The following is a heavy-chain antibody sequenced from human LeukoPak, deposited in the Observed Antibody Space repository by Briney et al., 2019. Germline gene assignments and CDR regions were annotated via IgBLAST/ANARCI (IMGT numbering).Heavy chain of an antibody. V-gene: IGHV3-23*01. D-gene: IGHD3-16*01. CDR1: GFTASSNY. Sequence: GGSLRLSCAASGFTASSNYMSWVRQAPGKGPEWVSAIGGRGGSTYYADSVGGRFTISRDNSKDMVYLQMNSLKVEDTATYYCGKEGGAWGQGTKVTVSS. J-gene: IGHJ5*02. CDR2: IGGRGGST. CDR3: GKEGGA.